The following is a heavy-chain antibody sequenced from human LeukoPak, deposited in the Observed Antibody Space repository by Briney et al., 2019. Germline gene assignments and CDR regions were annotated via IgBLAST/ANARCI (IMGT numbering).Heavy chain of an antibody. J-gene: IGHJ4*02. D-gene: IGHD1-26*01. CDR3: ARVLSGSYSNYFDY. Sequence: GGSLRLSCAASGFTFSSYSMNWVRQAPGKGLEWVSSISSSSSYIYYADSVKGRFTISRDNAKNSLYLQMNSLRAEDTALYYCARVLSGSYSNYFDYWGQGTLVTVSS. CDR1: GFTFSSYS. CDR2: ISSSSSYI. V-gene: IGHV3-21*04.